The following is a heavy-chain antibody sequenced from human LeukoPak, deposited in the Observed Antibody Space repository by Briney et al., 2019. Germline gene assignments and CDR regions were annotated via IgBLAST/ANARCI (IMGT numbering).Heavy chain of an antibody. CDR2: IYYSGST. J-gene: IGHJ6*02. Sequence: SETLSLTCTVSGGSISSYYWSWIRQPPGKGLEWIGYIYYSGSTNYNPALKSRVTMSVDTSKNQFSLKLSSVTAADTAVYYCAREIDYQGDYYYYGMDVWGQGTTVTVSS. CDR1: GGSISSYY. V-gene: IGHV4-59*01. D-gene: IGHD4-11*01. CDR3: AREIDYQGDYYYYGMDV.